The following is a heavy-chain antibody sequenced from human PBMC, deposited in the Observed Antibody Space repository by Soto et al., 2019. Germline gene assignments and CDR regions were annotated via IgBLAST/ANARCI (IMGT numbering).Heavy chain of an antibody. V-gene: IGHV1-18*01. Sequence: VKLPSKACGYTVNRNGINCVRQPPRQKNEWIGWISANNGNTNYAQKLQGRVTMTTDTSTSTAYMELRSLRSDDTAVYYCARDFSGNYPTPFSREYDYWGQGTLVTVSS. CDR3: ARDFSGNYPTPFSREYDY. D-gene: IGHD1-26*01. CDR1: GYTVNRNG. CDR2: ISANNGNT. J-gene: IGHJ4*02.